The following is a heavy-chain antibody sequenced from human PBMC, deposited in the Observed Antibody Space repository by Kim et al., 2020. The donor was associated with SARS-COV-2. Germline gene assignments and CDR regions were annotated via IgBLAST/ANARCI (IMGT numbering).Heavy chain of an antibody. CDR1: GFTVSSNY. V-gene: IGHV3-53*01. CDR2: IYSGGST. Sequence: GGSLRLSCAASGFTVSSNYMSWVRQAPGKGLEWVSVIYSGGSTYYADSVKGRFTISRDNSKNTLYLQMNSLRAEDTAVYYCASPGPEQQLADNTDRIYYYYGMDVWGQGTTVTVSS. CDR3: ASPGPEQQLADNTDRIYYYYGMDV. J-gene: IGHJ6*02. D-gene: IGHD6-13*01.